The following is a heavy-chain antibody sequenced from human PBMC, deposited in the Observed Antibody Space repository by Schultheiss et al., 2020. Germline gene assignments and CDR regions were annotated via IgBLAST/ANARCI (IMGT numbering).Heavy chain of an antibody. V-gene: IGHV3-30*14. CDR1: GFTFSSYA. Sequence: GGSLRLSCAASGFTFSSYAMHWVRQAPGKGLEWVAVISYDGSNNYYVHSVKGRFTISRDYSKNTLYLQMSSLRAEDSAVYYCAKPAIVGAAYFDYWGQGTLVTVSS. J-gene: IGHJ4*02. D-gene: IGHD1-26*01. CDR3: AKPAIVGAAYFDY. CDR2: ISYDGSNN.